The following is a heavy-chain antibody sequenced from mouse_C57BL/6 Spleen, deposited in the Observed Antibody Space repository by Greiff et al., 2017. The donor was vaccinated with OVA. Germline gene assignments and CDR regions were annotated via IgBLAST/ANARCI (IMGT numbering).Heavy chain of an antibody. CDR3: AIGSYYGSSAFDY. CDR1: GYPFTSYW. D-gene: IGHD1-1*01. CDR2: IDPSDSYT. Sequence: QVQLQQPGAELVMPGASVKLSCKASGYPFTSYWKHWVKQRPGQGLEWIGEIDPSDSYTNYNQTFKGKSTLTVEKYSSTTYMQLISLTSKDSAVYYGAIGSYYGSSAFDYWGKGTTLTVSS. J-gene: IGHJ2*01. V-gene: IGHV1-69*01.